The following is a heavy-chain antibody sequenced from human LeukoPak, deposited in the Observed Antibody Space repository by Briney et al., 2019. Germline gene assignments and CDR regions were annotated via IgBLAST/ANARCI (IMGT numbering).Heavy chain of an antibody. J-gene: IGHJ4*02. V-gene: IGHV4-61*02. Sequence: SQTLSLTCTVSGGSISSATYYWSWIRQPAGKGLEWIGRIYTGGSTNYNPSLKSRVTISVDTSKNQFSLKLSYVTAADTAVYYCARDRGTWNDDGFDYWGQGTLVTVSS. CDR2: IYTGGST. D-gene: IGHD1-1*01. CDR1: GGSISSATYY. CDR3: ARDRGTWNDDGFDY.